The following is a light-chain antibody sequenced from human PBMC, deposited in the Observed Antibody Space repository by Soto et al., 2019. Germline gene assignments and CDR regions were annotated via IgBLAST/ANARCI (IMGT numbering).Light chain of an antibody. CDR2: QTS. V-gene: IGKV3-11*01. CDR3: HQRQSWPRT. J-gene: IGKJ1*01. Sequence: ETVLTQSPATLSAFPCDRVTLSCRASQYINTRLAWYQHRPGQAPRLLIYQTSLRAAGIPARFSASGSGTDFTLTISDVQPEDFALYYCHQRQSWPRTFGQGTKVDI. CDR1: QYINTR.